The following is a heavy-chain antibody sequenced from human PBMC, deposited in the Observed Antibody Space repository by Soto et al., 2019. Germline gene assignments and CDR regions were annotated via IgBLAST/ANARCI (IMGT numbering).Heavy chain of an antibody. Sequence: PSETLSLTCTVSGGSVSSGSYYWSWIRQPPGKGLEWIGYIYYSGSTNYNPSLKSRVTISVDTSKNQFSLKLSSVTAADTAVYYCERGEYYYDSSGYYDWSHFDYWGQGTPVT. J-gene: IGHJ4*02. CDR1: GGSVSSGSYY. CDR3: ERGEYYYDSSGYYDWSHFDY. V-gene: IGHV4-61*01. CDR2: IYYSGST. D-gene: IGHD3-22*01.